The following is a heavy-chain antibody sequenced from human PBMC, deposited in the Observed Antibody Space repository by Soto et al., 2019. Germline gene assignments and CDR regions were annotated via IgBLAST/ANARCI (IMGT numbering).Heavy chain of an antibody. CDR1: GGSISSSNW. CDR2: IYHSGST. V-gene: IGHV4-4*02. J-gene: IGHJ5*02. D-gene: IGHD6-19*01. CDR3: ARDHDASGWSPYNWFDP. Sequence: SETLSLTCAVSGGSISSSNWWRWVRQPPGKGLEWIGEIYHSGSTNYNPSLKSRVTISVDKSKNQFSLKLSSVTAADTAVYYCARDHDASGWSPYNWFDPWGQGTLVTVSS.